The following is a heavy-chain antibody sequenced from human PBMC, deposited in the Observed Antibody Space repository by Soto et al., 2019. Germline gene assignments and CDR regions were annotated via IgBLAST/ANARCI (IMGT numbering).Heavy chain of an antibody. CDR3: ARDQFSQWSQDYYGLDV. Sequence: SETLSLTCGLSGSLPVGSLSTYFWTWIRQPPGKGLEWIGEINHSGSPNYSPSLRGRVTISLDTSKKQFSLHLSYVTAADTAVYFCARDQFSQWSQDYYGLDVWGQGTRVTVSS. J-gene: IGHJ6*02. D-gene: IGHD3-3*01. CDR1: GSLPVGSLSTYF. V-gene: IGHV4-34*01. CDR2: INHSGSP.